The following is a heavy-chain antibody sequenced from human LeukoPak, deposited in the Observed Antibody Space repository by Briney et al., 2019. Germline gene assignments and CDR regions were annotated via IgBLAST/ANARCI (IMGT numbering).Heavy chain of an antibody. Sequence: SETLSLTCAVYGGSFSGYYWSWIRQPAGKGLEWIGRIYTSGSTNYNPSLKSRVTMSVDTSKNQFSLKLSSVTAADTAVYYCARDLNFDWLSDAFDIWGQGTMVTVSS. J-gene: IGHJ3*02. CDR1: GGSFSGYY. CDR3: ARDLNFDWLSDAFDI. D-gene: IGHD3-9*01. CDR2: IYTSGST. V-gene: IGHV4-4*07.